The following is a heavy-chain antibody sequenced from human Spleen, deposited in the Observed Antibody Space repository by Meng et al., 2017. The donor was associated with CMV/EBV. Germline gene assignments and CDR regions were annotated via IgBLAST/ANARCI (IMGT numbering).Heavy chain of an antibody. CDR2: INPNTGRT. D-gene: IGHD3-22*01. V-gene: IGHV1-2*02. Sequence: ASVKVSCKASGYTFTGYYIHWVRQAPGQGLEWMGWINPNTGRTNYAQQFQGRVTMTSDTSISTAYMELSSLKSDDTAMFYCASPGGRRVQWFFMDVWGQGTAVTVSS. J-gene: IGHJ6*02. CDR1: GYTFTGYY. CDR3: ASPGGRRVQWFFMDV.